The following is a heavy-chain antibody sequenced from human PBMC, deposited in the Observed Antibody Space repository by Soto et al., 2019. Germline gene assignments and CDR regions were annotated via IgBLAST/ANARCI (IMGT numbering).Heavy chain of an antibody. V-gene: IGHV1-8*01. D-gene: IGHD2-15*01. CDR3: AGEGVVVAATAIFDI. CDR2: MNPNSGNT. CDR1: GYTFTIYD. J-gene: IGHJ3*02. Sequence: ASVKVSCKASGYTFTIYDINWVRQATGQGLEWMGWMNPNSGNTGYAQKFQGRVTMTRNTSISTAYMELSSLRSEDTAVYYCAGEGVVVAATAIFDIWGQGTMVTVSS.